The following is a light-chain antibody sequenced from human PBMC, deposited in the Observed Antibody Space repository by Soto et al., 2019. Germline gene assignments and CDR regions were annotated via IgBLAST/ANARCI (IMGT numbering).Light chain of an antibody. V-gene: IGKV3-11*01. CDR1: QSFRGL. J-gene: IGKJ5*01. Sequence: EIVMTQSPATLSVSPGETASLSCRASQSFRGLLAWYQQKPGQAPRLLIYDAYNRATGIPARFSGSGSGTDFTLTISSLEPEDFAVYYCQQRSNWPSITFGQGTRLEIK. CDR3: QQRSNWPSIT. CDR2: DAY.